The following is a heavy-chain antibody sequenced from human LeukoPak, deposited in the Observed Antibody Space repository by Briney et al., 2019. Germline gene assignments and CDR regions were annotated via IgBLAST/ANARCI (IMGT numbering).Heavy chain of an antibody. CDR1: GGSISSYY. CDR2: IYYSGST. V-gene: IGHV4-59*12. Sequence: SETLSLTCTVSGGSISSYYWSWIRQPPGKGLEWIGYIYYSGSTNYNPSLKSRVTISVDTSKNQFSLKLSSVTAADTAVYYCARDRSGSYGDWFDPWGQGTLVTVSS. CDR3: ARDRSGSYGDWFDP. D-gene: IGHD1-26*01. J-gene: IGHJ5*02.